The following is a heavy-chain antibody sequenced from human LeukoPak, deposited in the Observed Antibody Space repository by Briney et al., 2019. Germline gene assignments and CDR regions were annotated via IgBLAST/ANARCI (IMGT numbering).Heavy chain of an antibody. CDR2: VSGSGGSTYST. CDR1: GFHFSSYA. J-gene: IGHJ3*01. D-gene: IGHD2-15*01. Sequence: GGSLRLSCAASGFHFSSYAMNWVRQAPGKGLEWVSSVSGSGGSTYSTYYADSLKGRITVSRDDSKNTFYLQMISLRDEDTAVYYCVRSNIVVVAGAGDVWGQGTLVTVSS. V-gene: IGHV3-23*01. CDR3: VRSNIVVVAGAGDV.